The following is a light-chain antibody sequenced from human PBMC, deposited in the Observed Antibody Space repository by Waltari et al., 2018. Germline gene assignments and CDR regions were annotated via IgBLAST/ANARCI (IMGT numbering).Light chain of an antibody. J-gene: IGKJ2*01. V-gene: IGKV1-39*01. Sequence: DIQMTQSPSSLSASVADRVTITCRASQSITSYLNWYQQKPGKAPELLIYTASSLQSGAPSRFSGSGSGTDFTLTISSLQPGDFATYYCQQTYRTPYTFGQGTNLEIK. CDR1: QSITSY. CDR2: TAS. CDR3: QQTYRTPYT.